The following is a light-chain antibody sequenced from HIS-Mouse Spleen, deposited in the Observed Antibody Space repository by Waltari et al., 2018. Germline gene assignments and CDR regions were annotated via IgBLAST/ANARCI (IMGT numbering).Light chain of an antibody. CDR3: CSYAGSSTWV. Sequence: QSALTQPASVSGSPGQSITISCTGTSSDVGSYNLFSWYQQHPGKAPKLRSYEGSKRPSGVSNRFSGSKSGNTASLTISGLQAEDEADYYCCSYAGSSTWVFGGGTKLTVL. J-gene: IGLJ3*02. V-gene: IGLV2-23*01. CDR2: EGS. CDR1: SSDVGSYNL.